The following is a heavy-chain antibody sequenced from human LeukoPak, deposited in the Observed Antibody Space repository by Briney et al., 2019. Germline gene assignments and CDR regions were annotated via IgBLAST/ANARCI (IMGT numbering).Heavy chain of an antibody. Sequence: GGSLRLSCAASGFTFCSYSVNWVRQAPGKGLEWVSYISSSSSTIYYADSVKGRFTISRDNAKHSLYLQMNSLRAEDTAVYYCARDYRVIRIEDAFDIWGQGTMVTVSS. CDR3: ARDYRVIRIEDAFDI. CDR1: GFTFCSYS. V-gene: IGHV3-48*01. D-gene: IGHD3-16*02. CDR2: ISSSSSTI. J-gene: IGHJ3*02.